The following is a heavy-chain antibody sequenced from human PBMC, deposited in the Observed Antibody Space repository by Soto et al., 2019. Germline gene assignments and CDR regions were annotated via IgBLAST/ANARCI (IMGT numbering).Heavy chain of an antibody. CDR1: GFIFSGSA. D-gene: IGHD3-3*01. V-gene: IGHV3-73*02. CDR3: TRHEGDSLEWFPGPGLDV. J-gene: IGHJ6*02. Sequence: EVQLVESGGGLVQPGGSLKLSCAASGFIFSGSAVHWVRQASGKGLEWIGRIRSRPNSYATTYAASVKGRFIISRDDSKSTAFRQLNSLKTEDTAIYYCTRHEGDSLEWFPGPGLDVWGQGTTVTVSS. CDR2: IRSRPNSYAT.